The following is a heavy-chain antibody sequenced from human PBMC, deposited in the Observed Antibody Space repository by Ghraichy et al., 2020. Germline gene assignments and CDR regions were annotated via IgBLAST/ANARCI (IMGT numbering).Heavy chain of an antibody. J-gene: IGHJ3*02. Sequence: GGSLRLSCAASGFTFTSYALSWVRQAPGKGLEWVSAISGSGIGTYYADSVKGRFTISRDNSKNTLYLQMNSLRAADTATYFCAKRYTSGWYAPNPDAFDIWGQGRMVTVSS. CDR1: GFTFTSYA. CDR2: ISGSGIGT. V-gene: IGHV3-23*01. CDR3: AKRYTSGWYAPNPDAFDI. D-gene: IGHD6-19*01.